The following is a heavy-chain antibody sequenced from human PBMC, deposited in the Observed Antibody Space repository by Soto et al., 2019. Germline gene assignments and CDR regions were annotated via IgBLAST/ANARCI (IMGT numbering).Heavy chain of an antibody. V-gene: IGHV1-46*01. CDR3: ARDNSNTVLGVPFWGFDP. D-gene: IGHD2-2*01. CDR1: GFNFSFHW. CDR2: INPSGDFT. J-gene: IGHJ5*02. Sequence: QVQLVQSGAEVKKPGASVKVSCKASGFNFSFHWMHWVRQAPGQGLEWMGLINPSGDFTIYAQRFQGRLTVTRDTSTTTVYMELSSLRFEDTAVYYCARDNSNTVLGVPFWGFDPWGQGTLVTVSS.